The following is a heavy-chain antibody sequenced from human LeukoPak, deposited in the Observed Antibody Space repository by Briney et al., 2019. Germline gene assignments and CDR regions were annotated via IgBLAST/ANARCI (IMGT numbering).Heavy chain of an antibody. CDR3: AKGSVNGYNWFDP. V-gene: IGHV3-23*01. CDR2: ISGSGVST. J-gene: IGHJ5*02. Sequence: PGGSLRLSCVVSGFTFNRYGVTWVRQAPGKGLEWVSDISGSGVSTEYADAVKGRFTISRDNSKNMLYLQMNSLGDEDTAIYYCAKGSVNGYNWFDPWGQGTLVTVSS. CDR1: GFTFNRYG.